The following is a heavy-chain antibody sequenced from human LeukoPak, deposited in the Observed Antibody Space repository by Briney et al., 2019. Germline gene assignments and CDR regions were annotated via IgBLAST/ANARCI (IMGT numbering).Heavy chain of an antibody. J-gene: IGHJ4*02. CDR3: ARSKGESYDSSGYYGY. Sequence: ASVKVSCKASGYTFTGYYIHWVRQAPGQGLEWMGRINPNNGGTNYAQKFQGRVTMTRDMSMSTAYMELSRLRSVDTAVYYCARSKGESYDSSGYYGYWGQGTLVTVSS. CDR2: INPNNGGT. D-gene: IGHD3-22*01. CDR1: GYTFTGYY. V-gene: IGHV1-2*06.